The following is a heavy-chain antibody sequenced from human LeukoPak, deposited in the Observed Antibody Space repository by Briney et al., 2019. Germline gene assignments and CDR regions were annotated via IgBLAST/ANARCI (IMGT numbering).Heavy chain of an antibody. D-gene: IGHD3-16*02. J-gene: IGHJ6*02. Sequence: GGSLRLSCAASGFTFSTYSMNWVRQAPGKGLEWVSYISGSSTIYYADSVKGRFTISRDNSKNTLYLQMNSLRAEDTAVYYCARPYDYVWGSYRYRYYYYGMDVWGQGTTVTVSS. CDR2: ISGSSTI. CDR1: GFTFSTYS. CDR3: ARPYDYVWGSYRYRYYYYGMDV. V-gene: IGHV3-48*01.